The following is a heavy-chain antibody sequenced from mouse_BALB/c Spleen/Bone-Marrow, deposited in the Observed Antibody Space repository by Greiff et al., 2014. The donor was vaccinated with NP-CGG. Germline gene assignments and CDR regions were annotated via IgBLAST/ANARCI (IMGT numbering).Heavy chain of an antibody. Sequence: VQLQQSGAELARPGASVKLSCKASGYTFTDYYINWVKQRTGQGLEWIGEIYPGSGNTYYNEKFKGKATMTADKSSSTAYKQLSSLTSEDSAVYFCARSSGGYPRDAMDYWGQGTSVTVSS. D-gene: IGHD1-1*02. CDR3: ARSSGGYPRDAMDY. CDR2: IYPGSGNT. V-gene: IGHV1-77*01. CDR1: GYTFTDYY. J-gene: IGHJ4*01.